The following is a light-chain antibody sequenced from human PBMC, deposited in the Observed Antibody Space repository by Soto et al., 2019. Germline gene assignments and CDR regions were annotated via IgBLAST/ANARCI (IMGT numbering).Light chain of an antibody. Sequence: EIVVTQSPATLSVSPGERSTLSCRARQSVSDNLAWYQQRPGQAPRLLIHGASTRATGIPARFSGSGYGREFTLTISSLQSEDFAVYYCQHYDNWPPRTFGQGTKVDIK. CDR3: QHYDNWPPRT. J-gene: IGKJ1*01. CDR2: GAS. V-gene: IGKV3-15*01. CDR1: QSVSDN.